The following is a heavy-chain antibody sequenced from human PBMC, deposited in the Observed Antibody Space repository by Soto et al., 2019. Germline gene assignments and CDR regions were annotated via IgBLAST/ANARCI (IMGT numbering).Heavy chain of an antibody. J-gene: IGHJ4*02. CDR3: ARAPYSSGWGGFDY. Sequence: EVQLVESGGGLVQPGGSLRLSWAASGLTFSSYWMHWVRQAPGKGLVWVSRISTDGSVTTYADSVKGRFTISRDNAKNTLYLQMNSLRSEDTAVYDCARAPYSSGWGGFDYWGQGTLVTVSS. D-gene: IGHD6-19*01. CDR1: GLTFSSYW. CDR2: ISTDGSVT. V-gene: IGHV3-74*01.